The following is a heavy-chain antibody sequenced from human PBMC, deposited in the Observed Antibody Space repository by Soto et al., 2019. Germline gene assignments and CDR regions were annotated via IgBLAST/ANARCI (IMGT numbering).Heavy chain of an antibody. CDR1: GVTLSSET. J-gene: IGHJ4*02. V-gene: IGHV1-69*01. D-gene: IGHD3-10*01. CDR2: IIPLFGTA. CDR3: ATELGENPASPFDA. Sequence: QVQLVQSGADVKKPGSSVKVSCQAFGVTLSSETLGWVRQAPGQGLEWVGGIIPLFGTASYAQKFQGRVTITADESTSTVYMELSSLRSDDTAVYFCATELGENPASPFDAWGQGTLVTVSS.